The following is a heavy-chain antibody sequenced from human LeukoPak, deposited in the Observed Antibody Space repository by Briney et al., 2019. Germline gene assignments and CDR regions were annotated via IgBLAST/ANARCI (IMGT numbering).Heavy chain of an antibody. V-gene: IGHV1-69*04. J-gene: IGHJ4*02. CDR1: GGTFSSYA. D-gene: IGHD1-20*01. CDR3: ARARITGGHFDY. CDR2: IIPIFGIA. Sequence: SVKVSCKASGGTFSSYAISWVRQAPGQGLEWMGRIIPIFGIANYAQKFQGRVTITADKSTSTAYMELSSLRPEDTAVYYCARARITGGHFDYWGQGTLVTVSS.